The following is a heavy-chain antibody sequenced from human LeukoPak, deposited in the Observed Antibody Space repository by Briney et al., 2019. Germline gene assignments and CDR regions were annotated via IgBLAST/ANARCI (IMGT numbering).Heavy chain of an antibody. CDR2: INPKSGGA. J-gene: IGHJ4*02. CDR3: ARAYYDILTGYYNGGVAY. CDR1: GYSFIGYY. D-gene: IGHD3-9*01. Sequence: ASVKVSCKASGYSFIGYYMHWVRQAPGQGLEWMGWINPKSGGAMYAQKFQGRVTLTRDTSISTAYMELVGLRSDDTAVYYCARAYYDILTGYYNGGVAYWGQGTLVTVSS. V-gene: IGHV1-2*02.